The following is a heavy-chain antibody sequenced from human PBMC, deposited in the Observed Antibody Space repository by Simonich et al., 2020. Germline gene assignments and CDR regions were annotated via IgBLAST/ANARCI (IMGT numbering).Heavy chain of an antibody. D-gene: IGHD6-13*01. Sequence: QVQLQQWGAGLLKPSEPLSLTCAVYGGSFSGYYWSWIRQTPGKGLEWIGEINHSGSNNYNPSLKSRVTISGDTSKNQFSLKLSSGTAADTAVYYCARGLRVAAAGTAFQHWGQGTLVTVSS. CDR3: ARGLRVAAAGTAFQH. CDR2: INHSGSN. V-gene: IGHV4-34*01. CDR1: GGSFSGYY. J-gene: IGHJ1*01.